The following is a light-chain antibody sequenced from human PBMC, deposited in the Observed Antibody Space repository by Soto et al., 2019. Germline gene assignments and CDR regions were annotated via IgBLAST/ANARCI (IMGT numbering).Light chain of an antibody. CDR3: QQSHITPWT. J-gene: IGKJ1*01. V-gene: IGKV1-39*01. CDR1: QSISTY. CDR2: AAS. Sequence: DIQMTQSPSSLSAFVGDRVTITCRASQSISTYLNWYQQKPGKAPELLIYAASSLQSGVPSRFSGSGSGTDFTLTISSLQPEDFATYYCQQSHITPWTFGQGTTVEIK.